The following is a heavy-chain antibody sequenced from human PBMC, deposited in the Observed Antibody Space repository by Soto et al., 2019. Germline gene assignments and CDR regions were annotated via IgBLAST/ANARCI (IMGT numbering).Heavy chain of an antibody. Sequence: GGSLRLSCVASGFTFSNYAMHWVRQAPGKGLEWVSVISDDGNNKYYADSVKGRFTISRDKSKNTLYLQMNSLRAEDTAVYYCARGLVVVISRDWFDPWGQGTLVTVSS. J-gene: IGHJ5*02. CDR1: GFTFSNYA. CDR2: ISDDGNNK. D-gene: IGHD3-22*01. CDR3: ARGLVVVISRDWFDP. V-gene: IGHV3-30-3*01.